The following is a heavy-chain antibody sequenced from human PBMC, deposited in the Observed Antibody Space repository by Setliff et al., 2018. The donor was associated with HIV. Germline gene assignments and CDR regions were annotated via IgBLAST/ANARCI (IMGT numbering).Heavy chain of an antibody. V-gene: IGHV3-21*01. CDR2: ISSSSSYI. CDR1: GFTFSSYT. Sequence: GGSLRLSCAASGFTFSSYTMNWVRQAQGKGLEWVSSISSSSSYINYADSVRGRFTISRDNAKNTLYLQMNRLRVEDTAVYYCARYRQEQHRDMGVWGKGTAVTVSS. J-gene: IGHJ6*03. D-gene: IGHD3-16*02. CDR3: ARYRQEQHRDMGV.